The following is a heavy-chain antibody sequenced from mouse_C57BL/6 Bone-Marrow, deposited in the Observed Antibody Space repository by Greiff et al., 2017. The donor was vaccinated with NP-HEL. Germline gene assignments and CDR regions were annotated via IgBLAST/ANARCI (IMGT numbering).Heavy chain of an antibody. D-gene: IGHD6-1*01. CDR3: AREDSAWFAY. Sequence: QVQLQQPGAELVMPGASVKLSCKASGYTFTSYWMHWVKQRPGQGLEWIGEIDPSDSYTNYNQNVKGKSTLTVDKSSSTAYMQLSSLTSEDSAVYYCAREDSAWFAYWGQGTLVTVSA. V-gene: IGHV1-69*01. CDR1: GYTFTSYW. J-gene: IGHJ3*01. CDR2: IDPSDSYT.